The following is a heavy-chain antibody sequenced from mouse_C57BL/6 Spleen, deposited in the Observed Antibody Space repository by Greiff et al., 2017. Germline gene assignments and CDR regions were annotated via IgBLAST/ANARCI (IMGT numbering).Heavy chain of an antibody. V-gene: IGHV10-1*01. D-gene: IGHD1-1*01. CDR2: IRSKSNNYAT. CDR1: GFSFNTYA. Sequence: GGGLVQPKGSLKLSCAASGFSFNTYAMNWVRQAPGKGLEWVARIRSKSNNYATYYADSVKDRFTISRDDSESLLYLQMNNLKTEDTAMYYCVRQGPLYYYGSRPWYFDVWGTGTTVTVSS. J-gene: IGHJ1*03. CDR3: VRQGPLYYYGSRPWYFDV.